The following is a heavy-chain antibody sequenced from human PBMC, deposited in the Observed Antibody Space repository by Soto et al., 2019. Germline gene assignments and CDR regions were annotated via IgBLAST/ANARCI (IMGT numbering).Heavy chain of an antibody. J-gene: IGHJ6*02. CDR1: GFAFGDFA. V-gene: IGHV3-49*05. CDR3: SSRPPERYSAYDFPIDV. D-gene: IGHD5-12*01. CDR2: ITSKKYSGTP. Sequence: EVQLVESGGGLVKPGWSLRLSCITSGFAFGDFAMTWFRQAPGKGLEWVGFITSKKYSGTPQYAASVKGRFSISRDDSKSTASLQMHHLKADDTAVYYWSSRPPERYSAYDFPIDVWGQGTTVTVSS.